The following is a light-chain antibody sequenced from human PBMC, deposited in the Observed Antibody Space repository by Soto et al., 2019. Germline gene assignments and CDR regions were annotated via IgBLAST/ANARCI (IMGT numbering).Light chain of an antibody. Sequence: QSALTQPASVSGSPGQSITISCTGTSSDVGGYDYVSWYQQHPGKAPKLMIYDVSDRPSGVSNRFSGSKSGNTASLTISGLQAEDEADYYCSSCTGINTPDVFGTGTKLTVL. CDR2: DVS. J-gene: IGLJ1*01. V-gene: IGLV2-14*03. CDR1: SSDVGGYDY. CDR3: SSCTGINTPDV.